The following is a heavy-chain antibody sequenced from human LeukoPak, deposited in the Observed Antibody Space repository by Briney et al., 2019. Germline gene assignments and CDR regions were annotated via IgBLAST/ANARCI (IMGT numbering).Heavy chain of an antibody. J-gene: IGHJ4*02. D-gene: IGHD2-15*01. CDR3: ARGRMTSDY. CDR2: IYYSGST. CDR1: GGSISSYY. V-gene: IGHV4-59*01. Sequence: ASETLSLTCTVSGGSISSYYWSWIRQPPGKGLEWVGYIYYSGSTNYNPSLKSRVTISVDTSKNQFSLKLSSVTAADTAVYYCARGRMTSDYWGQGTLVTVSS.